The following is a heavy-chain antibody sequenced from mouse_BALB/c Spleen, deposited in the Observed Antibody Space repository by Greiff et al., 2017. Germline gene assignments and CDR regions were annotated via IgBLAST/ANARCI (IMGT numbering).Heavy chain of an antibody. D-gene: IGHD1-2*01. V-gene: IGHV1-4*01. CDR3: AKDHYYGYVGD. Sequence: VQLQQSGAELARPGASVKMSCKASGYTFTSYTMHWVKQRHGPGLEWIGYINPSSGYTNYNQKFKDKATLTADKSSSTAYMQLSSLTSEDSAVYYRAKDHYYGYVGDGGQGTTLTVSS. CDR1: GYTFTSYT. J-gene: IGHJ2*01. CDR2: INPSSGYT.